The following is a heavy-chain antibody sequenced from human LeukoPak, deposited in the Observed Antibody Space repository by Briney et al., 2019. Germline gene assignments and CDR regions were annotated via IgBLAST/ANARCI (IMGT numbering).Heavy chain of an antibody. V-gene: IGHV3-74*01. J-gene: IGHJ4*02. CDR3: ARGGGYRLDY. CDR2: IEPDGSAT. CDR1: GFTFRGYG. Sequence: GGSLRHSCAASGFTFRGYGMHWVRQTPGKGLEWVSDIEPDGSATTYTAFVEGRFSISRDNATNIVYLQMKSLRVEDTAVYYCARGGGYRLDYWGQGTLVTVSS. D-gene: IGHD6-25*01.